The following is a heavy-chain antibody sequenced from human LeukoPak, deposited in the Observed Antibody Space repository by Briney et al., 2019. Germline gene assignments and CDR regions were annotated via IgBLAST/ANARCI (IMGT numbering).Heavy chain of an antibody. CDR3: ARDPSPFGGY. CDR2: ISSSSSYI. V-gene: IGHV3-21*01. J-gene: IGHJ4*02. CDR1: GFTFSSYT. D-gene: IGHD2/OR15-2a*01. Sequence: GGSLRLSCAASGFTFSSYTMNWVRQAPGKGLEWVSSISSSSSYIYYADSVKGRFTISRDNAKNSLYLQMNSLRAEDTAVYYCARDPSPFGGYWGQGTLVTVSS.